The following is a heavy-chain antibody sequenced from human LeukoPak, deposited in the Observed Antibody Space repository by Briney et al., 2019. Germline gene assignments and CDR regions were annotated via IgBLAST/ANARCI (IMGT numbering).Heavy chain of an antibody. CDR3: ARGGPRGNGFDY. V-gene: IGHV1-2*02. Sequence: GASVKVSCKASGYIFTGQFIHWVRQAPGQSLEWMATYNPNSGDTTFSQRFQDRVTMTRDTSVNTAFMELSRLTSDDTAVYYCARGGPRGNGFDYWGQGTLVSVSS. D-gene: IGHD6-25*01. J-gene: IGHJ4*02. CDR1: GYIFTGQF. CDR2: YNPNSGDT.